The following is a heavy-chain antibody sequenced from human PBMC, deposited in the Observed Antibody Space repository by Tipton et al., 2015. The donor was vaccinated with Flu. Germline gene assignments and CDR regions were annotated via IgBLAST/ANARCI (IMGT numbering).Heavy chain of an antibody. CDR3: ATSRILGVVTPLAY. CDR2: ISAYNGNT. D-gene: IGHD3-3*02. J-gene: IGHJ4*02. V-gene: IGHV1-18*01. Sequence: QLVQSGAEVKKPGASVKVSCKASGYTFTSYGISWVRQAPGQGLEWMGWISAYNGNTNYAQKLQGRATMTTDTSTSTAYMGLGTLRSDDTAVYYCATSRILGVVTPLAYWARGTLVPVSS. CDR1: GYTFTSYG.